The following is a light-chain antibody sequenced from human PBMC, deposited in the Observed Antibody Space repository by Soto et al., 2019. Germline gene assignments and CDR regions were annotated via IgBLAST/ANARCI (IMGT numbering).Light chain of an antibody. J-gene: IGKJ1*01. CDR1: QTVTSSH. CDR2: AAS. Sequence: ENVLTQSPGTLSLSPGERATLSCRASQTVTSSHLAWYQQIPGQAPRLLIYAASSRATGIPDRFGGSGSGTDFTLTISRPEPEDFAIYYCHQYGSSPWTFGQGTKVEIK. V-gene: IGKV3-20*01. CDR3: HQYGSSPWT.